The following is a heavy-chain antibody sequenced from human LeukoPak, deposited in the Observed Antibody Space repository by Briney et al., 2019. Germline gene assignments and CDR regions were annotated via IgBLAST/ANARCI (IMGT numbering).Heavy chain of an antibody. CDR2: ITPKSGDT. CDR3: ARVRLADERAWAY. Sequence: ASVKVSCKASGYTFSDLYIHWVRQAPGQGLEYVGWITPKSGDTYSPQRFQGRVTMTRDASISTAYMELSSLRSDDTAVYFCARVRLADERAWAYWGQGTLVTVSP. CDR1: GYTFSDLY. V-gene: IGHV1-2*02. J-gene: IGHJ4*02. D-gene: IGHD3-3*02.